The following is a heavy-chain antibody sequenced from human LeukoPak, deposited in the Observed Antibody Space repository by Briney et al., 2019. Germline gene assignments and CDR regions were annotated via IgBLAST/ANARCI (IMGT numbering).Heavy chain of an antibody. V-gene: IGHV3-66*01. D-gene: IGHD5-18*01. CDR3: ASGYSYGSYYYYGMDV. Sequence: GGSLRLSCAASGFTVSSNYMSWVRQAPGKGLEWVSVIYSGGSTYYADYVKGRFTISRDNSKNTLYLQMNSLRAEDTAVYYCASGYSYGSYYYYGMDVWGQGTTVTVSS. J-gene: IGHJ6*02. CDR2: IYSGGST. CDR1: GFTVSSNY.